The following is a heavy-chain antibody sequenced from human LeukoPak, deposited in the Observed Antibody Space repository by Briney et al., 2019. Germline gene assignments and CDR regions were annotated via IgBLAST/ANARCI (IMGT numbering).Heavy chain of an antibody. CDR1: GYSFTSYW. CDR3: ARQEGKRYCSGGSCYWLDWFDP. D-gene: IGHD2-15*01. V-gene: IGHV5-51*01. J-gene: IGHJ5*02. CDR2: IYPGDSDT. Sequence: GESLKISSKGSGYSFTSYWIGWVRQMPGKGLEWMGIIYPGDSDTRYSPSFQGQVTISADKSISTAYLQWSSLKASDTAMYYCARQEGKRYCSGGSCYWLDWFDPWGQGTLVTVSS.